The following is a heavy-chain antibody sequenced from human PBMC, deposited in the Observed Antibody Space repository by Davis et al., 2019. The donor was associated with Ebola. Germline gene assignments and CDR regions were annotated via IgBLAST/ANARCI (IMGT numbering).Heavy chain of an antibody. D-gene: IGHD3-10*01. Sequence: AASVKVSCKASGYTFTRYGISWVRQAPGQGLEWMGWISAYNGNTNYAQNLQGRVTMTTDTSTSTAYMAVRRLRYDETAVYYCARAVTMVLPSGWFDPWGQGTLVTVSS. CDR1: GYTFTRYG. J-gene: IGHJ5*02. CDR2: ISAYNGNT. CDR3: ARAVTMVLPSGWFDP. V-gene: IGHV1-18*01.